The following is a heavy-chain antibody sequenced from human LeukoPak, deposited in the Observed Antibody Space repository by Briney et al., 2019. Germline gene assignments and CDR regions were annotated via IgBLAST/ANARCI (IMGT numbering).Heavy chain of an antibody. CDR1: GFAFSSYD. Sequence: GGSLRLSCAASGFAFSSYDMHWVRQAAGKGLEWVSQISGTGDNSDYADSVKGRFTISRDNSKRTLYLQLNNLRVEDTAIYYCAFPAHHWLVRGAFDIWGQGTVVTVSS. CDR3: AFPAHHWLVRGAFDI. J-gene: IGHJ3*02. V-gene: IGHV3-23*01. CDR2: ISGTGDNS. D-gene: IGHD6-19*01.